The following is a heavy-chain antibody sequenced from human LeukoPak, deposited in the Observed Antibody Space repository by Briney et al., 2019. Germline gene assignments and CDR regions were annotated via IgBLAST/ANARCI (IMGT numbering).Heavy chain of an antibody. D-gene: IGHD3-10*01. V-gene: IGHV3-66*02. Sequence: PGGSLRLSCAASGFTVSSNYMSWVRQAPGKGLEWVSVIYSGGSTYYADSVKGRFTISRDNSKNTLYLQMNSLRAEDTAVYYCARDNGSGKYYFDYWGQGTLVTASS. CDR1: GFTVSSNY. CDR2: IYSGGST. J-gene: IGHJ4*02. CDR3: ARDNGSGKYYFDY.